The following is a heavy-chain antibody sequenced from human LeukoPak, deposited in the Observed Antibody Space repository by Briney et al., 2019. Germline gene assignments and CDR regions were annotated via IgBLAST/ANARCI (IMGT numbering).Heavy chain of an antibody. J-gene: IGHJ4*02. CDR3: AKDGGLWVSAHWGDS. CDR2: ITTSDGNT. V-gene: IGHV3-23*01. D-gene: IGHD7-27*01. CDR1: GFTFSSYT. Sequence: GGSPRLSCAASGFTFSSYTMSWVRQAPGKGLEWVSTITTSDGNTYYADSVKGRFTVSRDNSKNTLFLQMNSLRAEGTAVYYCAKDGGLWVSAHWGDSWGRGTLVTVSS.